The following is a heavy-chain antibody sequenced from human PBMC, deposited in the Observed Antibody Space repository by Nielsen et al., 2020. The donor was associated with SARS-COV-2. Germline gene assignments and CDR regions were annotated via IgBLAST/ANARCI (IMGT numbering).Heavy chain of an antibody. D-gene: IGHD4-17*01. CDR3: ANFDYGDYLC. Sequence: GESLKISCAASGFTFSSYAMSWVRQPPGKGLEWVSAISGSGGSTYYADSVKGRFTISRDNSKNTLYLQMNSLRAEDTAVYYCANFDYGDYLCWGQGTLVTVSS. V-gene: IGHV3-23*01. J-gene: IGHJ4*02. CDR1: GFTFSSYA. CDR2: ISGSGGST.